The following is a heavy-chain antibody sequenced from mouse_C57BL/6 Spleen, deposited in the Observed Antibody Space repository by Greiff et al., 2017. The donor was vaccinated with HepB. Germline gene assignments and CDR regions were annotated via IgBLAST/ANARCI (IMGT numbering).Heavy chain of an antibody. CDR1: GFTFSNYW. Sequence: EVKLVESGGGLVQPGGSMKLSCVASGFTFSNYWMNWVRQSPEKGLEWVAQIRLKSDNYATHYAESVKGRFTISRDDSKSSVYLQMNNLRAEDTGIYYCTGITTVVAGDYFDYWGQGTTLTVSS. D-gene: IGHD1-1*01. CDR2: IRLKSDNYAT. CDR3: TGITTVVAGDYFDY. J-gene: IGHJ2*01. V-gene: IGHV6-3*01.